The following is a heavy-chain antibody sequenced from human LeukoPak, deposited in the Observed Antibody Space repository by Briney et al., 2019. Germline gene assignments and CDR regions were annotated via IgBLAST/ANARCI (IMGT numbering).Heavy chain of an antibody. Sequence: ASVKVSCKASGYTFNGYFMHWVRQAPGQGLEWMGWINPNSGGTKYAQKFQGRVTMTRDTSISTAYMELTSLRSDDTAVYYCARGRRIIVGATNAGDFFDYWGQGTLVTVSS. CDR1: GYTFNGYF. J-gene: IGHJ4*02. V-gene: IGHV1-2*02. CDR2: INPNSGGT. D-gene: IGHD1-26*01. CDR3: ARGRRIIVGATNAGDFFDY.